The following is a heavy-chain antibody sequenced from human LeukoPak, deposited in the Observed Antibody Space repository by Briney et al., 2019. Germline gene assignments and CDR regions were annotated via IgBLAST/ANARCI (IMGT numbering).Heavy chain of an antibody. Sequence: PSETLSLTCTVSGGSISSSSYYWGWIRQPPGKGLEWIGSIYYSGSTYYNPSLKSRVTVSVDTSKNQFSLKLSSVTAADTAVYYCARFSAAAGTVWFDPWGQGTLVTVSS. CDR1: GGSISSSSYY. CDR2: IYYSGST. CDR3: ARFSAAAGTVWFDP. J-gene: IGHJ5*02. D-gene: IGHD6-13*01. V-gene: IGHV4-39*07.